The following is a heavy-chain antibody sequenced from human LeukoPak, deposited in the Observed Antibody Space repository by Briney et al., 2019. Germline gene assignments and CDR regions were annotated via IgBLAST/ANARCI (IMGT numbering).Heavy chain of an antibody. D-gene: IGHD2-2*01. CDR1: GFNFSNYA. CDR2: VTGSSRYT. CDR3: AKHRSSSTSCSNY. J-gene: IGHJ4*02. Sequence: PGGSLRLSCAASGFNFSNYAMTWVRQAPGKGLEWVSVVTGSSRYTYYADSVKGRFTISRDNSKNILYLEMNSLRVEDTAIYYCAKHRSSSTSCSNYWGRGTLVTVSS. V-gene: IGHV3-23*01.